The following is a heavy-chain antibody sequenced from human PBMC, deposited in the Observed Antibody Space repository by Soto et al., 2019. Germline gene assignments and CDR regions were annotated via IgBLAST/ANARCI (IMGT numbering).Heavy chain of an antibody. V-gene: IGHV1-18*01. D-gene: IGHD3-16*01. Sequence: QVPLVQSGAEVKKPGASVKVSCKASGYTFTSYGISWVRQAPGQGLEWMGWISAYNGNTNYAQKLQGRVTMTTDTDTSAXXMELRSLRSDDTAVYYCARRRGFGGAISYDYGMDVWGQGTTVTVSS. J-gene: IGHJ6*02. CDR1: GYTFTSYG. CDR3: ARRRGFGGAISYDYGMDV. CDR2: ISAYNGNT.